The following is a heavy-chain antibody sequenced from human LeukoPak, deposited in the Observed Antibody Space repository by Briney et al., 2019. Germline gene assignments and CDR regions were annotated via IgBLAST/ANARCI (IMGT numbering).Heavy chain of an antibody. Sequence: GGTLRLSCAASGFTFSSYSMNWVRQAPGKGLEWVSYISSSSSTIYYADSVKGRFTISRANAKTSLYLQMNSLRAEDTAVYYCARVGYSSVWLEYNWFDPWGQGTLVTVSS. CDR3: ARVGYSSVWLEYNWFDP. J-gene: IGHJ5*02. CDR2: ISSSSSTI. D-gene: IGHD6-19*01. CDR1: GFTFSSYS. V-gene: IGHV3-48*01.